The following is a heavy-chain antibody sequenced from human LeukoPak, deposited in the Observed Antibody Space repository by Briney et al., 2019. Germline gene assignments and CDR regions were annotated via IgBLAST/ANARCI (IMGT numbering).Heavy chain of an antibody. Sequence: SETLSLTCTVSGGSISSSSYYWGWIRQPPGKGLEWIGYIYYSGSTYYNPSLKSRATISVDTSKNQFSLKLSSVTAADTAVYYCARDKAARRIDYWGQGTLVTVSS. CDR3: ARDKAARRIDY. D-gene: IGHD6-6*01. CDR2: IYYSGST. V-gene: IGHV4-30-4*08. CDR1: GGSISSSSYY. J-gene: IGHJ4*02.